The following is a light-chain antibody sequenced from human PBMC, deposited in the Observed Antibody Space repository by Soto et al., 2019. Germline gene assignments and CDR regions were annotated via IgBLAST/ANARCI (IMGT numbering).Light chain of an antibody. CDR2: WAS. J-gene: IGKJ1*01. CDR1: QSVLHSPNNKNY. CDR3: QQYYSTPT. Sequence: DIVMTQSPDSLAVSLGERATINCKSSQSVLHSPNNKNYLAWYQHKPGQPPKMLIYWASSRESGVPDRFSGSGSGTDFTLTISSLQSEDVAVYYCQQYYSTPTFGQGTKVEIK. V-gene: IGKV4-1*01.